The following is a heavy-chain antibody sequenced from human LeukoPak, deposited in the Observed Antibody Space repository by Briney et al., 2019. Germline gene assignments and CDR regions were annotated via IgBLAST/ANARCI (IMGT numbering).Heavy chain of an antibody. CDR2: ISAYNGNT. CDR1: GYTFTSYG. V-gene: IGHV1-18*01. Sequence: ASVKVSCKASGYTFTSYGISWVRQAPGRGLAWMGWISAYNGNTNYAQKLQGRVTMTTDTSTSTAYMELRSLRSDDTAVYYCARSLGDSSGYYPTGYYYYYMDVWGKGTTVTVSS. CDR3: ARSLGDSSGYYPTGYYYYYMDV. J-gene: IGHJ6*03. D-gene: IGHD3-22*01.